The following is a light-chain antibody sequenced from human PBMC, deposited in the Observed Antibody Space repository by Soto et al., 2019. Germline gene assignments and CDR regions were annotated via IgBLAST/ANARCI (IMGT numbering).Light chain of an antibody. CDR1: SSDFGAYNY. CDR3: SSYTSSSTLV. Sequence: QSVLTQPASVSGSPGQSITISCTGTSSDFGAYNYVSWYRQHPGKAPKLMIYEVTNRPSGVSNRFSGSKSGSTASLTISGLQAEDEDYYYCSSYTSSSTLVFGGGTMLTVL. V-gene: IGLV2-14*01. J-gene: IGLJ3*02. CDR2: EVT.